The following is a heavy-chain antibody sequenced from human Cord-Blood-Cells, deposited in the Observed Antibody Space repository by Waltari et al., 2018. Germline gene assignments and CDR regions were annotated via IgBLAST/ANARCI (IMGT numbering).Heavy chain of an antibody. CDR1: GYTLTELS. D-gene: IGHD3-3*01. Sequence: QVQLVQSGAEVKKPGASVKVSCKVSGYTLTELSMHWLRQAPGQGLEGMGGFDPEDGETIYAQKFQGRVTMTEDTSTDTAYMELSSLRSEDTAVYYCTTATYYDFWSGYYAFDIWGQGTMVTVSS. CDR3: TTATYYDFWSGYYAFDI. J-gene: IGHJ3*02. CDR2: FDPEDGET. V-gene: IGHV1-24*01.